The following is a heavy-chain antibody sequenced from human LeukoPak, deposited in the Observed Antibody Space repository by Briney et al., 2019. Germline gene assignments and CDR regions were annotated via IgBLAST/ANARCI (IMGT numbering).Heavy chain of an antibody. CDR3: ARVVFSYYYDSSGYYYFDY. CDR1: GFTFSSYS. Sequence: GGSLRLSCAASGFTFSSYSMNWVRQAPGKGLEWVSSISSSSSYIYYADSVKGRFTISRDNAKNSLYLQMNSLRAEDTAVYYCARVVFSYYYDSSGYYYFDYWGQGTLVTVSS. J-gene: IGHJ4*02. V-gene: IGHV3-21*01. D-gene: IGHD3-22*01. CDR2: ISSSSSYI.